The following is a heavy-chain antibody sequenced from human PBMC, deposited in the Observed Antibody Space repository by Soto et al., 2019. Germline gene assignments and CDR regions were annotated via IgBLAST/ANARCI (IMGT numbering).Heavy chain of an antibody. J-gene: IGHJ4*02. CDR2: INSDGSDT. CDR1: GFTFSTYW. V-gene: IGHV3-74*01. Sequence: GGSLRLSCAASGFTFSTYWMHWVRQVPGNGLMWLSHINSDGSDTTYADSVKGRFTISRDNAKNTLFLQMNSLRAEDTAVYYCVRDDPGLGIDFWGQGTLVTVSS. CDR3: VRDDPGLGIDF. D-gene: IGHD1-26*01.